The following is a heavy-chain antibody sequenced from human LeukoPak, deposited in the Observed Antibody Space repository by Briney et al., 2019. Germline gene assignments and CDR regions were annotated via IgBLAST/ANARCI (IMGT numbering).Heavy chain of an antibody. J-gene: IGHJ3*01. D-gene: IGHD6-13*01. CDR2: IYHSGSA. CDR3: ASDVYSSSYYFALDV. V-gene: IGHV4-39*07. Sequence: SETLSLTCIVSGASLSSGSYYWGWIRQPPGKGLEYIGSIYHSGSAFYNPSLTSRVTISVDTSRNQFSLEVNSVTAADTAVYYCASDVYSSSYYFALDVWGQGTVVTVSS. CDR1: GASLSSGSYY.